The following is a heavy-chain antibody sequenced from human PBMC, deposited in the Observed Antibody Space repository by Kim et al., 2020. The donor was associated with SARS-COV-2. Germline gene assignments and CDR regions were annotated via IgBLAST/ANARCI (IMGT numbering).Heavy chain of an antibody. Sequence: SETLSLTCTVSGGSISSSSYYWGWIRQPPGKGLEWIGSIYYSGSTYYNPSLKSRVTISVDTSKNQFSLKLSSVTAADTAVYYCASIPIQLWPYYFDYWGQGTLVTVSS. D-gene: IGHD5-18*01. J-gene: IGHJ4*02. CDR2: IYYSGST. V-gene: IGHV4-39*01. CDR1: GGSISSSSYY. CDR3: ASIPIQLWPYYFDY.